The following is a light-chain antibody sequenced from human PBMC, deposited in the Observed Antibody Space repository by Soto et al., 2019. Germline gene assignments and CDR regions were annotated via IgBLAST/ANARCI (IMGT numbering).Light chain of an antibody. CDR3: SSYTSSSTLDVV. J-gene: IGLJ2*01. CDR1: SSDVGGYNY. V-gene: IGLV2-14*01. Sequence: QPVLTQPGSVSGSPGQSITISCTGTSSDVGGYNYVSWYQQHPGKAPKLMIYDVSNRPSGVSNRFSGSKSGNTASLTISGLQAEDEADFYCSSYTSSSTLDVVFGGGTKLTVL. CDR2: DVS.